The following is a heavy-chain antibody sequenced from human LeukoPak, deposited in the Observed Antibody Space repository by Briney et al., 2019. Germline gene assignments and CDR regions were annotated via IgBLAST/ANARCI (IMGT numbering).Heavy chain of an antibody. CDR1: GFSFSVYT. D-gene: IGHD3-22*01. CDR3: ARDIHDSSGYYYDY. J-gene: IGHJ4*02. V-gene: IGHV3-23*01. CDR2: VSASGDKT. Sequence: PGGSLRLSCVASGFSFSVYTMSWVRQAPGKGLEWISAVSASGDKTYYADSVKGRFTVSRDNSKDTLYLHMNSLRVEDTALYYCARDIHDSSGYYYDYWGQGTLVTVSS.